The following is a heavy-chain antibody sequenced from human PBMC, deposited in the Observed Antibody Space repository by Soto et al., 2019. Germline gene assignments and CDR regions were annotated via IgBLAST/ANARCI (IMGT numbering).Heavy chain of an antibody. D-gene: IGHD2-2*01. CDR1: GGSISSYY. V-gene: IGHV4-59*01. J-gene: IGHJ6*01. CDR2: ISYSGST. Sequence: PSETLSLTCRISGGSISSYYWNWIRPAPGEGLGWIGFISYSGSTNYNPALTSRVTISVDTSKDQISLRLKSVTAADTAVYYCARAQSTSWGYYYAVDVWGQGTTVTVS. CDR3: ARAQSTSWGYYYAVDV.